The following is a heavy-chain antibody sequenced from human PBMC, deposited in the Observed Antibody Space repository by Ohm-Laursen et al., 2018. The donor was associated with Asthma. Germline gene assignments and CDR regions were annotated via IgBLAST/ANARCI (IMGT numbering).Heavy chain of an antibody. CDR3: ARGALYYESTGYYFFDH. Sequence: SQTLSLTCTASGDSIKSGNNYWSWIRQPPGKGLEWIGNIYYSGLTYSNPSLRSRVIIAVVTSKNQFSLNLTSVTAADPAVYYCARGALYYESTGYYFFDHWGQGALVTVSS. V-gene: IGHV4-31*03. CDR2: IYYSGLT. J-gene: IGHJ4*02. D-gene: IGHD3-22*01. CDR1: GDSIKSGNNY.